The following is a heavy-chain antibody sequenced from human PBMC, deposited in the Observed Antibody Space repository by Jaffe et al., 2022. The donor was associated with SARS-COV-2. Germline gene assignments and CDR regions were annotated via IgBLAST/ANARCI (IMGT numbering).Heavy chain of an antibody. CDR3: ATFYGGYGGFDY. CDR2: ISYDGSNK. J-gene: IGHJ4*02. D-gene: IGHD5-12*01. V-gene: IGHV3-30*03. CDR1: GFTFSSYG. Sequence: QVQLVESGGGVVQPGRSLRLSCAASGFTFSSYGMHWVRQAPGKGLEWVAVISYDGSNKYYADSVKGRFTISRDNSKNTLYLQMNSLRAEDTAVYYCATFYGGYGGFDYWGQGTLVTVSS.